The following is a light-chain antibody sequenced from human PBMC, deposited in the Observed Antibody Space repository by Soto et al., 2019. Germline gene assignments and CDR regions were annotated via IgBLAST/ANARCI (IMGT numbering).Light chain of an antibody. Sequence: DTVLTQSPATLSLSPGERSTLSCRASQSVVHYLAWYQQKPGQAPRLLIYDTFNRATGIPVRFSGSGSGTDFTLTISSLEPEDFALYYCQQRSDWPLTFGGGTKVDIK. CDR1: QSVVHY. J-gene: IGKJ4*01. CDR2: DTF. V-gene: IGKV3-11*01. CDR3: QQRSDWPLT.